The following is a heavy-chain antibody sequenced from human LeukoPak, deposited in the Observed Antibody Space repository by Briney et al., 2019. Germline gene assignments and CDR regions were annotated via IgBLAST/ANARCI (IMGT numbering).Heavy chain of an antibody. CDR2: INHSGST. CDR3: ARERAAGNPSHFDY. Sequence: SETLSLTCAVYGGSFSGYYWSWIRQPPGKGLEWIGEINHSGSTNYNPSLKSRVTISVDTSKNQFSLKMNSMTAADTAVYYCARERAAGNPSHFDYWGQGSLVTVSS. J-gene: IGHJ4*02. CDR1: GGSFSGYY. D-gene: IGHD6-13*01. V-gene: IGHV4-34*01.